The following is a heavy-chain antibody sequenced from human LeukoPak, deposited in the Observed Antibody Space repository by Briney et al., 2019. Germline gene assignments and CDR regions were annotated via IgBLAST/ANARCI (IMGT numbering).Heavy chain of an antibody. J-gene: IGHJ4*02. CDR2: IYISGST. D-gene: IGHD1-26*01. Sequence: SETLSRTCTVSGGSISSGSCYWSWIRHPAGKGLEWIGRIYISGSTNYNPSLKSRVTISVDTSKNQFSLKLSSVTAADTAVYYCARGSSGSYSGVDYWGQGTLVTVSS. CDR1: GGSISSGSCY. V-gene: IGHV4-61*02. CDR3: ARGSSGSYSGVDY.